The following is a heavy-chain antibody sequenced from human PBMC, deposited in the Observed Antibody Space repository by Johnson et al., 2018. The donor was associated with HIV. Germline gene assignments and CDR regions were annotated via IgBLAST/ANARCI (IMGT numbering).Heavy chain of an antibody. D-gene: IGHD4-11*01. CDR1: GFTFSSYG. J-gene: IGHJ3*02. CDR3: ARNEYSNYGGRDAFDI. CDR2: ISYDGSNK. V-gene: IGHV3-30*19. Sequence: QVQLVESGGGVVQPGRSLRLSCTASGFTFSSYGIHWVRQAPGKGLEWVAVISYDGSNKYYADSVKGRFTISRDNSKNTLYLQMNSLRAEDTAVYYCARNEYSNYGGRDAFDIWGQGTMVTVPS.